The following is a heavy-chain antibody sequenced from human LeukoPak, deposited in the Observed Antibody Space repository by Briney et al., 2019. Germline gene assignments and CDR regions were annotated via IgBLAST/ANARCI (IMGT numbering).Heavy chain of an antibody. Sequence: SETLSLTCAVYGGSFSGYYWSWIRQPPGKGLEWIGEINHSGSTNYNPSLMSRVTISVDTSKNQFSLKLSSVTAADTAVYYCARNNQLPTFYYYYYYYMDVWGKGTTVTVSS. V-gene: IGHV4-34*01. J-gene: IGHJ6*03. D-gene: IGHD2-2*01. CDR2: INHSGST. CDR3: ARNNQLPTFYYYYYYYMDV. CDR1: GGSFSGYY.